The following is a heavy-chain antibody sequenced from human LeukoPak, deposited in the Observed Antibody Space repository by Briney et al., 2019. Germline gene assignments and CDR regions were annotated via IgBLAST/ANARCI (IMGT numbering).Heavy chain of an antibody. CDR3: ARTMVRGVISGP. Sequence: GASVKVSCKASGYTFTSYDINWARQATGQGLEWMGWMNPNSGNTGYAQKFQGRVTMTRNTSISTAYMELSSLRSEDTAVYYCARTMVRGVISGPWGQGTLVTVSS. CDR2: MNPNSGNT. D-gene: IGHD3-10*01. J-gene: IGHJ5*02. V-gene: IGHV1-8*01. CDR1: GYTFTSYD.